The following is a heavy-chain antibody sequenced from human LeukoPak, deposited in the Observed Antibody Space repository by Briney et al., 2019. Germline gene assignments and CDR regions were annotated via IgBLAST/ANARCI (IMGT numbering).Heavy chain of an antibody. CDR1: RYSFTSYW. D-gene: IGHD4-23*01. Sequence: GESLKISCKGSRYSFTSYWIGWVRQMPGKGLEWMGIIYPGDSDTRYSPSFQGQVTISADKSISTAYLQWSGLQASDTAMYYCARHKTTMVTPFDYWGQGTLVTVSS. CDR2: IYPGDSDT. J-gene: IGHJ4*02. V-gene: IGHV5-51*01. CDR3: ARHKTTMVTPFDY.